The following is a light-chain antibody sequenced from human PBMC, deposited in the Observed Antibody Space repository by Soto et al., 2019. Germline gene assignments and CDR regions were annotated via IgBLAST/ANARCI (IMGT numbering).Light chain of an antibody. Sequence: DIQLTQSPSFLSASVGDRVTITCRASQGLSSDLAWYQQKPGKAPKLLIYAASTLQSGVPSRFSGSGSGTEFTLPISSLQPEDFATYYCQLLNSYPITFGQGTRLEIK. CDR2: AAS. J-gene: IGKJ5*01. CDR3: QLLNSYPIT. V-gene: IGKV1-9*01. CDR1: QGLSSD.